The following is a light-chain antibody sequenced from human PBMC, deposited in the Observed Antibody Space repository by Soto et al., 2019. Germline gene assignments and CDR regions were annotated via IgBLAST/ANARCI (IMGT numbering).Light chain of an antibody. V-gene: IGKV1-39*01. Sequence: DIQMTQSPSSLSASVGDRVTITCRASQSISIYLNWYRQKPGKAPKVLIYAASSLQSGVPPRFSGSGSGTDFTLTISSLQPEDFATYFCQQSYNIPRATFGQGTKVDIK. CDR3: QQSYNIPRAT. CDR1: QSISIY. CDR2: AAS. J-gene: IGKJ1*01.